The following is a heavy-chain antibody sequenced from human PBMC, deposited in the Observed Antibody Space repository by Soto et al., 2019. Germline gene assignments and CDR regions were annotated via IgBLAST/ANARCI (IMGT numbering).Heavy chain of an antibody. CDR1: GFVFSDYA. D-gene: IGHD2-21*01. CDR2: ISAGGDT. CDR3: ANVPIWCGGSSCYTEGFDS. J-gene: IGHJ4*02. V-gene: IGHV3-23*01. Sequence: LRLSCVASGFVFSDYAMSWVRQAPGKGLEWVSAISAGGDTYYADSVKGRFTVSRANSKNTLYLQMDSLRAKDTAIYYCANVPIWCGGSSCYTEGFDSWGQGTLVTVSS.